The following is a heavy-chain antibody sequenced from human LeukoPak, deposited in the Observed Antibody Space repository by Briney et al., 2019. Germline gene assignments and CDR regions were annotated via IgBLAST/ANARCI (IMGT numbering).Heavy chain of an antibody. V-gene: IGHV4-31*03. J-gene: IGHJ5*02. CDR1: GGSITSGGYF. Sequence: PSETLSLTCTVSGGSITSGGYFWSWIRQHPGKGLECIGHISYSGSTYYTPSLKSRVTISADTSKNQYSLKLSSVTAADTAVYYCARDLRVNSRVIDPWGQGTLVTVSS. CDR2: ISYSGST. CDR3: ARDLRVNSRVIDP. D-gene: IGHD6-13*01.